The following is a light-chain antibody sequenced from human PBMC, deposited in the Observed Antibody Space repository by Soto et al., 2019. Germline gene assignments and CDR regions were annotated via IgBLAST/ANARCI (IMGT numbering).Light chain of an antibody. CDR2: DAS. V-gene: IGKV1-5*01. J-gene: IGKJ1*01. Sequence: DMQMTQSPSTLSASVGDSVTITCRASQSISSWLAWYQQKPGKAPKLLIYDASSLESGVPSRFSGSGSGTEFTLTISSLQPDDFATYYCQQYNSYHWTFGQGTKVDIK. CDR3: QQYNSYHWT. CDR1: QSISSW.